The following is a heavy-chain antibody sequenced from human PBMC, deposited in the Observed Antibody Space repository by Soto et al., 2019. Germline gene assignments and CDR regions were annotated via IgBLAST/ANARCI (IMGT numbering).Heavy chain of an antibody. J-gene: IGHJ4*02. V-gene: IGHV1-69*01. CDR2: IIPIFGTA. CDR3: ARAYMGFNCTNGVCYSSYGY. CDR1: GGTFSSYA. Sequence: QVQLVQSGAEVKKPGSSVKVSCKASGGTFSSYAISWVRQAPGQGLEWMGGIIPIFGTANYAQKFQGRVTITADESTSTAYMELSSLRSEDTAVYYCARAYMGFNCTNGVCYSSYGYWGQGTLVTVSS. D-gene: IGHD2-8*01.